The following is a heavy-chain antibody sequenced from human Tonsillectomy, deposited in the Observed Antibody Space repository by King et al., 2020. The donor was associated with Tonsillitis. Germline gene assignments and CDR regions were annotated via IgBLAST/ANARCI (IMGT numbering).Heavy chain of an antibody. Sequence: VQLVESGAEVKKPGASVKVSCKASGYTFTSYDINWVRQATGQGLEWMGWMNPNSGNTGYAQKFQGRVTMTRNTSISTAYMELSSLGSEDTAVYYCARIKSKRGSSGFDYWGQGTLVTVSS. CDR2: MNPNSGNT. J-gene: IGHJ4*02. CDR3: ARIKSKRGSSGFDY. D-gene: IGHD3-16*01. V-gene: IGHV1-8*01. CDR1: GYTFTSYD.